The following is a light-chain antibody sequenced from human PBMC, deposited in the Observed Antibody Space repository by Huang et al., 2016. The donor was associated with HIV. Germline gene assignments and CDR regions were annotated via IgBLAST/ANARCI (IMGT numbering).Light chain of an antibody. CDR2: AAS. Sequence: AIQMTQSPSSLSASVGDRVTITCRASQAIRNDLGWYQQRPGKAPKLLIYAASELHSGVPVRFNGSGSGTDFTLTISSLQPEDFATYYCLQDYNYPRTFGQGTKVKI. CDR3: LQDYNYPRT. V-gene: IGKV1-6*01. CDR1: QAIRND. J-gene: IGKJ1*01.